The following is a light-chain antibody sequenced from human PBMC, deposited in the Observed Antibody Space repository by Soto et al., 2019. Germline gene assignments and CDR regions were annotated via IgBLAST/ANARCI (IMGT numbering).Light chain of an antibody. CDR3: QQYYSTPRT. CDR1: QSVLYSSNNKNY. J-gene: IGKJ1*01. Sequence: DIVMTQSPESLAVSLSERATINCKSSQSVLYSSNNKNYLAWYQQKPGQPPKLLIYWASTRESGVPDRFSGSGSGTDFTLTISSLQAEDVAVYYCQQYYSTPRTFGQGAKV. CDR2: WAS. V-gene: IGKV4-1*01.